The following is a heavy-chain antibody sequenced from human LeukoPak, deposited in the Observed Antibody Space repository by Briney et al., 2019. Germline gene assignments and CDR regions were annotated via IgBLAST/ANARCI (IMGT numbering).Heavy chain of an antibody. D-gene: IGHD6-19*01. J-gene: IGHJ4*02. CDR2: IYPGDSET. Sequence: GESLKISCKGSGYSFTSYWIGWVRQMPGKGLEWMGIIYPGDSETRYSPSFEGQVNISADKSISTAYLQWSSLKASDTAMYFCARQAVTVPCYWGQGTLVTVSS. CDR3: ARQAVTVPCY. V-gene: IGHV5-51*01. CDR1: GYSFTSYW.